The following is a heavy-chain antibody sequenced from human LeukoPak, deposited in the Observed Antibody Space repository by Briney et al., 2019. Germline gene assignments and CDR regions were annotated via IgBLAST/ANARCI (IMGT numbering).Heavy chain of an antibody. D-gene: IGHD6-19*01. CDR3: ARVRAVAAEFDY. V-gene: IGHV1-3*01. CDR2: INAGNGNT. CDR1: GYTFTSYA. J-gene: IGHJ4*02. Sequence: ASVKVSCKASGYTFTSYAMHWVRRAPGQRLEWMGWINAGNGNTKYSQKFQGRVTITRDTSASTAYMELSSLRSEDTAVYYCARVRAVAAEFDYWGQGTLVTVSS.